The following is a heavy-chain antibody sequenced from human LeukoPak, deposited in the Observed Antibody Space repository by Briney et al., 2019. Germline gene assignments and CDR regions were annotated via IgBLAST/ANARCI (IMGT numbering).Heavy chain of an antibody. CDR3: ARGGLSYYGSGSYGAFDI. Sequence: ASVKVSCKASGYTFTSYAMHWVRQAPGQGLEWMGWINAGNGNTKYPQKFQGRVTITRDTSASTAYMELSSLRSEDTAVYYCARGGLSYYGSGSYGAFDIWGQGTMVTVSS. D-gene: IGHD3-10*01. J-gene: IGHJ3*02. CDR2: INAGNGNT. CDR1: GYTFTSYA. V-gene: IGHV1-3*01.